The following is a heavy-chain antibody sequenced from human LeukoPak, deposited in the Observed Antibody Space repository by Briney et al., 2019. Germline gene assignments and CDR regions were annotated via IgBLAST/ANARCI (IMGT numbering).Heavy chain of an antibody. V-gene: IGHV3-49*04. J-gene: IGHJ4*02. CDR1: GFTFGDYA. Sequence: PGGSLRLSCTTSGFTFGDYAMTWVRQAPGKGLECVGFIRTNYGGAEYAASVKGRFSISRDDSKSIAYLQMNSLKTEDTAVYYCTRWIGTSNLDYWGQGALVTVSS. CDR2: IRTNYGGA. D-gene: IGHD1-14*01. CDR3: TRWIGTSNLDY.